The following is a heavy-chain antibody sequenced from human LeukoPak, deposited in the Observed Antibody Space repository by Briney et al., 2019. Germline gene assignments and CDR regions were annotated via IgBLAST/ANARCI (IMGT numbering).Heavy chain of an antibody. CDR2: IYYSGST. V-gene: IGHV4-59*01. Sequence: SETLSLTCTVSGGSISSYYWSWIRQPPGKGLEWIGYIYYSGSTDYNPSLKSQVTISVDTSKNQFSLKLSSVTAADTAVYYCARAVSPYGSGSYGNNWFDPWGQGTLATVSS. CDR3: ARAVSPYGSGSYGNNWFDP. D-gene: IGHD3-10*01. CDR1: GGSISSYY. J-gene: IGHJ5*02.